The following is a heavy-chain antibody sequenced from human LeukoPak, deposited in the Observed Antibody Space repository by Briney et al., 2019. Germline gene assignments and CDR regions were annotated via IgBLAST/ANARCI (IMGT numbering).Heavy chain of an antibody. CDR2: IYPGDSDT. D-gene: IGHD6-6*01. CDR1: GYSFTSYW. Sequence: GESLKISCKGSGYSFTSYWIGWVRQMPGKGLEWMGIIYPGDSDTRYSPSFQGQVTISADKSISTAYLQWSSLKASDTAMYYCARRVYSSSSLDYYYYMDVWGKGTTVTVSS. CDR3: ARRVYSSSSLDYYYYMDV. J-gene: IGHJ6*03. V-gene: IGHV5-51*01.